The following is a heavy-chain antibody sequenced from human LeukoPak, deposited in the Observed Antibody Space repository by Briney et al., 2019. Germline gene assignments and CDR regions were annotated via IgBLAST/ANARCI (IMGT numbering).Heavy chain of an antibody. CDR3: AGDRGYRRTDSGGYPVFDL. CDR1: GFSFGSYG. J-gene: IGHJ4*02. CDR2: ISGYSGPA. D-gene: IGHD2-15*01. Sequence: GGSLRLSCAASGFSFGSYGLSWVRQAPGKGLQWISYISGYSGPAYYADSVGGRFTISRDNAKNSVFLQMNSVRAEDTAVYYCAGDRGYRRTDSGGYPVFDLWGQGALVTVSS. V-gene: IGHV3-48*04.